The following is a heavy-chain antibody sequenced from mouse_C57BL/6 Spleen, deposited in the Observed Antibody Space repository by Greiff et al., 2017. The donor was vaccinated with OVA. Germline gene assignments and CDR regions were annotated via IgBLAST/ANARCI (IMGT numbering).Heavy chain of an antibody. CDR3: ARSTDYDGGFAY. CDR1: GYTFTSYW. J-gene: IGHJ3*01. V-gene: IGHV1-52*01. D-gene: IGHD2-4*01. CDR2: IDPSDSET. Sequence: QVQLQQPGAELVRPGSSVKLSCKASGYTFTSYWMHWVKQRPIQGLEWIGNIDPSDSETHYNQKFKDKATLTVDKSSSTAYMQLSSLTSEDSAVYYCARSTDYDGGFAYWGQGTLVTVSA.